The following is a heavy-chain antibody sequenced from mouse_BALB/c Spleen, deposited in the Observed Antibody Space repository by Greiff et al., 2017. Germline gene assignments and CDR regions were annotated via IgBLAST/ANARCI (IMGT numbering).Heavy chain of an antibody. J-gene: IGHJ2*01. D-gene: IGHD1-1*01. CDR1: GFTFSSYA. CDR3: AREGIEYYGYFDY. CDR2: ISSGGST. V-gene: IGHV5-6-5*01. Sequence: EVQLVESGGGLVKPGGSLKLSCAASGFTFSSYAMSWVRQTPEKRLEWVASISSGGSTYYPDSVKGRFTISRDNARNILYLQMSSLRSEDTAMYYCAREGIEYYGYFDYWGQGTTLTVSS.